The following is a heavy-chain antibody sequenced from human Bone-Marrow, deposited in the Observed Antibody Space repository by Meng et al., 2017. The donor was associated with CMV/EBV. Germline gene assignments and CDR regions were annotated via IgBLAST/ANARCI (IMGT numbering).Heavy chain of an antibody. V-gene: IGHV1-2*02. CDR3: ARVEDYYDSSGYYVS. Sequence: ASVKVSCKASGYTFTGYYMHWVRQAPGQGLEWMGWINPNSGGTNYAQKFQGRVTMTRDTSISTAYMELSRLRSDDTAVYYWARVEDYYDSSGYYVSWVQGTLVTVSS. J-gene: IGHJ4*02. CDR1: GYTFTGYY. CDR2: INPNSGGT. D-gene: IGHD3-22*01.